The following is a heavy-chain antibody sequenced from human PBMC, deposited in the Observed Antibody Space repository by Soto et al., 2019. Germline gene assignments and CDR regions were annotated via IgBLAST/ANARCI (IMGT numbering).Heavy chain of an antibody. CDR3: ARGSNSTFERPSV. V-gene: IGHV4-59*13. CDR2: IFYRGET. Sequence: SETLSLTCRVSGGTIGDYSWNWIRQPPGKGLEWIGYIFYRGETKYNPSHSLWSRVTISTDTSKNQVSLTLTSVTAADTAVYDGARGSNSTFERPSVWGQGSVVTVSS. J-gene: IGHJ4*02. CDR1: GGTIGDYS. D-gene: IGHD2-2*01.